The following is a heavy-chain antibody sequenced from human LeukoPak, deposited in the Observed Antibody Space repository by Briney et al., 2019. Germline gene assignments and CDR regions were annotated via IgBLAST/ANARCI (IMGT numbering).Heavy chain of an antibody. V-gene: IGHV4-59*01. Sequence: SETLSLTCTVSGGSINTYYWNWIRQSPGKGLEWIGNIYYSGTTLYNPSLKTRLTISLDTSKHLISLTLNSLTAADTAVYYCARGRTIPTLLDFWGQGTLVTVSS. D-gene: IGHD5-24*01. CDR2: IYYSGTT. CDR3: ARGRTIPTLLDF. J-gene: IGHJ4*02. CDR1: GGSINTYY.